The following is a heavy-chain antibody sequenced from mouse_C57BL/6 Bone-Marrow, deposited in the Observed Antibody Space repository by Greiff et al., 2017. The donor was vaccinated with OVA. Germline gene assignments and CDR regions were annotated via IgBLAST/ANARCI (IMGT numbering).Heavy chain of an antibody. V-gene: IGHV1-59*01. D-gene: IGHD2-5*01. J-gene: IGHJ2*01. CDR2: IDPSDSYT. CDR1: GYTFTSYW. Sequence: VQLQQSGAELVRPGTSVKLSCKASGYTFTSYWMHWVKQRPGQGLEWIGVIDPSDSYTNYNQKFKGKATLTVDTSSSTAYMQLSSLTSEDSAVYYCARWAAYYSNFDYWGQGTTLTVSS. CDR3: ARWAAYYSNFDY.